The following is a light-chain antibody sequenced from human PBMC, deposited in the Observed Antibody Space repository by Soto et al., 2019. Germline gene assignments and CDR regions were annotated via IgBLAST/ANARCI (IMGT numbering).Light chain of an antibody. CDR3: QQRSHWPPT. CDR1: QSVSSY. V-gene: IGKV3-11*01. J-gene: IGKJ3*01. Sequence: EIVLTQSPATLSLSPGERATLSCRASQSVSSYLAWYQQKPGQAPRLLIYDASNRATGIPARFSGSGSGTDFTLNISSLEPEDFAVYYCQQRSHWPPTFGPGTKVDIK. CDR2: DAS.